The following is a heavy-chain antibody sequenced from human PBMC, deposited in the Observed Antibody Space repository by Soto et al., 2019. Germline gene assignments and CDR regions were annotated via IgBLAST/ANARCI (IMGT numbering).Heavy chain of an antibody. V-gene: IGHV1-2*02. J-gene: IGHJ1*01. D-gene: IGHD6-25*01. CDR2: INPNSGGT. CDR3: AREGSGSQH. CDR1: GYTFTGYY. Sequence: ASVKVSCKASGYTFTGYYMHWVRQAPGQGLEWMGWINPNSGGTNYAQKFQGRVTLTRDTSISTGYMELSSLRSDDTAVYYCAREGSGSQHWGQGTLVTVSS.